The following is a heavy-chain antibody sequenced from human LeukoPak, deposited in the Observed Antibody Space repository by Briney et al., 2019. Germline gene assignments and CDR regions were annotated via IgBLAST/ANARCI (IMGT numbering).Heavy chain of an antibody. D-gene: IGHD6-25*01. CDR1: GFTFSSYG. Sequence: GGSLRLSCAASGFTFSSYGMSWVRQAPGKGLEWVAVISYDGSNKYYADSVKGRFTISRDNSKNTLYLQMNSLRAEDTAVYYCARELGYSSGYWGQGTLVTVSS. CDR3: ARELGYSSGY. J-gene: IGHJ4*02. CDR2: ISYDGSNK. V-gene: IGHV3-30*03.